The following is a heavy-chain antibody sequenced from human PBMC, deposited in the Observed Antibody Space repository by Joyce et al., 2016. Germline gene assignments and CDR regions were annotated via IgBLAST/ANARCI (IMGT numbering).Heavy chain of an antibody. Sequence: QVQLVQSGAEVKHPGASVKLSCKASGYTFTSYAIHWLRQAPGQRLEYMGWINAGNGKTTYSHNFQGRLTLTRGISARGAYRELSGLKSEDTALYYCARGWGTRAFDVWGQGTMVTVSS. CDR1: GYTFTSYA. CDR2: INAGNGKT. D-gene: IGHD3-16*01. J-gene: IGHJ3*01. V-gene: IGHV1-3*01. CDR3: ARGWGTRAFDV.